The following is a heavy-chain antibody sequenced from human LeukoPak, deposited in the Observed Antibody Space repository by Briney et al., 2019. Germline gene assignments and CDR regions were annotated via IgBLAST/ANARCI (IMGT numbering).Heavy chain of an antibody. CDR2: INPTGGST. Sequence: HVASVKVSCKASGYTFTSYYMHWVRQAPGQGLEWMGLINPTGGSTGYAQMFQGRVTMTRDMSTSTDYMELSSLRSEDTAVYYCARDNSVGDNAWWFDPWGQGTLVTVSS. V-gene: IGHV1-46*01. CDR1: GYTFTSYY. J-gene: IGHJ5*02. D-gene: IGHD1-26*01. CDR3: ARDNSVGDNAWWFDP.